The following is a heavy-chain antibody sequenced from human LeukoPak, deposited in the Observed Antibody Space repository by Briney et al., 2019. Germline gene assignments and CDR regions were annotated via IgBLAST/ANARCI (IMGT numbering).Heavy chain of an antibody. V-gene: IGHV4-38-2*01. J-gene: IGHJ5*02. D-gene: IGHD2-2*01. Sequence: SETLSLTCAVSGYSISSGYYWGWIRQPPGKGLEWIGSIYHSGSTYYNPSLKSRVTISVDTSKNQFSLKLSSVTAADTAVYYCARWLDCSSTSCLPPLNWFDPWGQGTLVTVSS. CDR3: ARWLDCSSTSCLPPLNWFDP. CDR2: IYHSGST. CDR1: GYSISSGYY.